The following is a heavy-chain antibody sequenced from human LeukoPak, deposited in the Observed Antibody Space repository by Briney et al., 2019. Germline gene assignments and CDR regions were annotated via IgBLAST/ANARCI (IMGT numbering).Heavy chain of an antibody. CDR2: IYYSGST. CDR3: ARQHYYDSSGYSYYYYYYGMDV. J-gene: IGHJ6*02. Sequence: PSETLSLTCTVSGGSISSYYWSWIRQPPGKGLEWIGYIYYSGSTNYNPSLKSRVTISVDTSKNQFSLKLSSVTAADTAVYYCARQHYYDSSGYSYYYYYYGMDVWGQGTTVTVSS. CDR1: GGSISSYY. V-gene: IGHV4-59*08. D-gene: IGHD3-22*01.